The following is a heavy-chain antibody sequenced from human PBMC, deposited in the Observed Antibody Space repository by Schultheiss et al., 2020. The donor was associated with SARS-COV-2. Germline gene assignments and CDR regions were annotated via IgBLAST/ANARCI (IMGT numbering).Heavy chain of an antibody. CDR3: ARKSGSYLGH. CDR1: GGSVSSGSYY. J-gene: IGHJ4*02. V-gene: IGHV4-61*01. D-gene: IGHD1-26*01. CDR2: INHSGST. Sequence: SETLSLTCTVSGGSVSSGSYYWSWIRQPPGKGLEWIGEINHSGSTNYNPSLKSRVTISVDTSKNQFSLKLRSVTAADTAVYYCARKSGSYLGHWGQGTLVTVSS.